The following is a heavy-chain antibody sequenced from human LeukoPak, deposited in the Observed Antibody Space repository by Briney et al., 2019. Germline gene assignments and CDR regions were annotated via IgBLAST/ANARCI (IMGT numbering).Heavy chain of an antibody. J-gene: IGHJ4*02. D-gene: IGHD3-10*01. CDR1: GGSFSGYY. Sequence: PSETLSLTCAVYGGSFSGYYWSWIRQPPGKGLEWIGEINHSGSTNHNPSLKSRVTISVDTSKNQFSLKLSSVTAADTAVYYCAREELWFGEALDYWGQGTLVTVSS. V-gene: IGHV4-34*01. CDR3: AREELWFGEALDY. CDR2: INHSGST.